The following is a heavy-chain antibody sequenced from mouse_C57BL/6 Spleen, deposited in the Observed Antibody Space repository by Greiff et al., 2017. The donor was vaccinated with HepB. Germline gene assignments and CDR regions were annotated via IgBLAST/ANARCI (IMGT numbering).Heavy chain of an antibody. CDR3: ARGSIYYGNYDS. J-gene: IGHJ2*01. D-gene: IGHD2-1*01. CDR1: GFTFSDYG. Sequence: DVQLVESGGGLVKPGGSLKLSCAASGFTFSDYGMHWVRQAPEKGLEWVAYISSGSSTIYYADTVKGRFTISRDNATNTLFLQMTSLRSEDTAMYYCARGSIYYGNYDSWGQGTTLTVSS. V-gene: IGHV5-17*01. CDR2: ISSGSSTI.